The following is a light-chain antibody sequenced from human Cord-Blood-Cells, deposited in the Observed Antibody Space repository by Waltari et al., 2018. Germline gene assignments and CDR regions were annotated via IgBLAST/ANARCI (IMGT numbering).Light chain of an antibody. V-gene: IGKV4-1*01. CDR2: WAS. Sequence: DIVMTQSPDSLAVSLGERATFNCKSSQSVLYSSNHKNYLAWYQQKPGQPPKLVIYWASTRESRVPDRFSGSGSGTDFTLTISSLQAEDVAVYYCQQYYSTPYTFGQGTKLEIK. CDR3: QQYYSTPYT. CDR1: QSVLYSSNHKNY. J-gene: IGKJ2*01.